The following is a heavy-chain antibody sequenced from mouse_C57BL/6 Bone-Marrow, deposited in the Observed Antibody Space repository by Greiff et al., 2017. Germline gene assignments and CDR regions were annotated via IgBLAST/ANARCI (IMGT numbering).Heavy chain of an antibody. CDR3: ERSDYGNDY. V-gene: IGHV1-9*01. J-gene: IGHJ2*01. CDR1: GYTFTGYW. D-gene: IGHD1-1*01. CDR2: ILPGSGST. Sequence: QVQLKESGAELMKPGASVKLSCKATGYTFTGYWIEWVKQRPGHGLEWIGEILPGSGSTNYNEKFNGKATFTADTSTNTDYMQLSSLTTADTAIYYCERSDYGNDYWGQGTTLTVSS.